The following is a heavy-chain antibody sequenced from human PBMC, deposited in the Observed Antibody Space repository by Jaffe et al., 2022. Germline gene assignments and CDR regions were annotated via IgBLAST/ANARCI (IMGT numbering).Heavy chain of an antibody. CDR3: ARVMVRGLSSRWFDP. D-gene: IGHD3-10*01. V-gene: IGHV3-53*04. J-gene: IGHJ5*02. Sequence: EVQLVESGGGLVQPGGSLRLSCAASGFTVSSNYMSWVRQAPGKGLEWVSVIYSGGSTYYADSVKGRFTISRHNSKNTLYLQMNSLRAEDTAVYYCARVMVRGLSSRWFDPWGQGTLVTVSS. CDR1: GFTVSSNY. CDR2: IYSGGST.